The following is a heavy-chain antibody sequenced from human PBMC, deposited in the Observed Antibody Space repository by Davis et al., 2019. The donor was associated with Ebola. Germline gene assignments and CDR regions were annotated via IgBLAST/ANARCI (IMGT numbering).Heavy chain of an antibody. Sequence: ASFQVFCCASSYSFTSYYMHGLRQAPLQGLEWMGIINPSGGSTSYAQKFQGRVTMTRETSTSTVYMELTSLGSEDTAVYYCARTPHYDLWGYFDYWGQGTLVTVSS. V-gene: IGHV1-46*03. D-gene: IGHD3-3*01. CDR1: SYSFTSYY. CDR3: ARTPHYDLWGYFDY. J-gene: IGHJ4*02. CDR2: INPSGGST.